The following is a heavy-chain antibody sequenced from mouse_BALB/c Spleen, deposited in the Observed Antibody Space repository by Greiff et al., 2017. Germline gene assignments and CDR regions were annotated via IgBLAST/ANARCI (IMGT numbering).Heavy chain of an antibody. V-gene: IGHV5-9-4*01. J-gene: IGHJ3*01. CDR2: ISSGGSYT. Sequence: EVQGVESGGGLVKPGGSLKLSCAASGFTFSSYAMSWVRQSPEKRLEWVAEISSGGSYTYYPDTVTGRFTISRDNAKNTLYLEMSSLRSEDTAMYYCARDRDGNYLPFAYWGQGTLVTVSA. D-gene: IGHD2-1*01. CDR1: GFTFSSYA. CDR3: ARDRDGNYLPFAY.